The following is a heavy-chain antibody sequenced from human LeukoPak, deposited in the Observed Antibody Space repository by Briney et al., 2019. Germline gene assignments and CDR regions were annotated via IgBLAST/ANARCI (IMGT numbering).Heavy chain of an antibody. V-gene: IGHV4-39*01. Sequence: SETLSLTCTVSGGSISSSSYYWGWIRQPPGKGLEWIGSIYYSGSTYYNPSLKSRVTISVDTSKNQFSLKLSSGTAADTAVYYCARQRGSSWDYYYYYYMDVWGKGTTVTVSS. J-gene: IGHJ6*03. CDR1: GGSISSSSYY. CDR3: ARQRGSSWDYYYYYYMDV. D-gene: IGHD6-6*01. CDR2: IYYSGST.